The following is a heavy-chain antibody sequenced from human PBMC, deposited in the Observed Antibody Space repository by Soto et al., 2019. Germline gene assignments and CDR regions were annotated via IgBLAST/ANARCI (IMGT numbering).Heavy chain of an antibody. CDR3: AHRLLADRPPQRYFDY. V-gene: IGHV2-5*02. CDR1: GFSLSTSGVG. Sequence: QITLKESGPPLVKPTQTLTLTCTFSGFSLSTSGVGVGWIRQPPGKALEWLALIYWDDDKRYSPSLKSRLTITKDTSKNQVVLTMTNMDPVDTATYYCAHRLLADRPPQRYFDYWGQGTLVTVSS. D-gene: IGHD3-9*01. J-gene: IGHJ4*02. CDR2: IYWDDDK.